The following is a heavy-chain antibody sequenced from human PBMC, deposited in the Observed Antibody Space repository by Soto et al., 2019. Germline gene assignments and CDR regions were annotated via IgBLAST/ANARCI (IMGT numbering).Heavy chain of an antibody. J-gene: IGHJ6*02. CDR3: ARDDCSSTSCYDYGMDV. V-gene: IGHV3-74*01. Sequence: GSLRLSCAASGFTFSSYWMHWVRQAPGKGLVWVSRISSDGSSTSYADSVKGRFTISRDNAKNTLYLQMNSLRAEDTAVYYCARDDCSSTSCYDYGMDVWGQGTTVTVSS. CDR2: ISSDGSST. D-gene: IGHD2-2*01. CDR1: GFTFSSYW.